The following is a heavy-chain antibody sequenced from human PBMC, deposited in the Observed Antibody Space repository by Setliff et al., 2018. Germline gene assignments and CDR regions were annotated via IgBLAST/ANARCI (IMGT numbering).Heavy chain of an antibody. D-gene: IGHD1-26*01. V-gene: IGHV4-34*01. J-gene: IGHJ3*02. CDR2: INHSGST. CDR1: GGSFSGYY. CDR3: ARVRVGATNDAFDI. Sequence: SETLSLTCAVYGGSFSGYYWSWIGQPPGKGLEWIGEINHSGSTNYNPSLKSRVTISVDTSKNQFSLKLSSVTAADTAVYYCARVRVGATNDAFDIWGHGTMVTVSS.